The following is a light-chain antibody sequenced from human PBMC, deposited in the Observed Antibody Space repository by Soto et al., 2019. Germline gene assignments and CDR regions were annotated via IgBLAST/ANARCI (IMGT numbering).Light chain of an antibody. Sequence: QSALTQPRSVSGSPGQSVTLSCTGTSSDVGGYHYVSWYQHHPGKAPKIIIYDVNKRPSGVPDRFSGSKSGNTASLTISGLQAEDEADYYCCSYAGSSPPVVFGGGTQLTVL. V-gene: IGLV2-11*01. J-gene: IGLJ2*01. CDR1: SSDVGGYHY. CDR3: CSYAGSSPPVV. CDR2: DVN.